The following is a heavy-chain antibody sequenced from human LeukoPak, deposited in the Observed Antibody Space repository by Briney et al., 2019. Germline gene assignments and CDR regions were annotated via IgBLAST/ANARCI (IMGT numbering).Heavy chain of an antibody. J-gene: IGHJ3*02. Sequence: PSETLFLTCTVSGYSISSDYYWGWIRQPPGKGLEWIGSIYYSGSTYYNPSLKSRVTISVDTSKNQFSLKLSSVTAADTAVYYCARGYRGYSSVAFDIWGQGTMVTVSS. D-gene: IGHD5-18*01. CDR3: ARGYRGYSSVAFDI. CDR2: IYYSGST. CDR1: GYSISSDYY. V-gene: IGHV4-38-2*02.